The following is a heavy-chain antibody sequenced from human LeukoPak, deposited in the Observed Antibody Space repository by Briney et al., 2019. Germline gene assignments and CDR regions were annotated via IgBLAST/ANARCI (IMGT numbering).Heavy chain of an antibody. CDR1: GFTFSSYN. Sequence: PGGSLRLPCAASGFTFSSYNMNWVRQAPGKGLEWVSSISYTSRAKNYADSVKGRFTISRDNVKKSLFLQMDSLRVEDTAVYYCARTYCSSGSCFGWGQGTLVTVSS. CDR3: ARTYCSSGSCFG. V-gene: IGHV3-48*01. D-gene: IGHD2-15*01. J-gene: IGHJ4*02. CDR2: ISYTSRAK.